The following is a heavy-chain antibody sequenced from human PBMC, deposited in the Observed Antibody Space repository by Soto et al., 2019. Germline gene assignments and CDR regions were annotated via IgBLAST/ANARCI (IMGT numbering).Heavy chain of an antibody. CDR2: ISSISTTI. Sequence: AGSRRLSCAPSGFTFSSYSMNCVRQPPGRGLEWVSYISSISTTIYYADSVKGRFTISRDNAKNSLYLQMNSLRDEDTAVYYCARERDNYYDSSGDYYYYGMDVWGQGTTVTVSS. J-gene: IGHJ6*02. V-gene: IGHV3-48*02. CDR1: GFTFSSYS. CDR3: ARERDNYYDSSGDYYYYGMDV. D-gene: IGHD3-22*01.